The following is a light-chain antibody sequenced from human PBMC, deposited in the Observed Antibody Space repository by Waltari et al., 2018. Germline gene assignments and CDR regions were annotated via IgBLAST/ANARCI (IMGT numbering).Light chain of an antibody. CDR1: DSDIGAYNY. Sequence: QSALTQPASVSGSPGQSITISCTGTDSDIGAYNYVSWYQQHPGKAPKLLLYDVSDRPSGISDHFSGSKSGNTDSLTISGLQAEDAADYYCSSYTRSTTVIFGGGTKLTVL. CDR2: DVS. CDR3: SSYTRSTTVI. V-gene: IGLV2-14*03. J-gene: IGLJ2*01.